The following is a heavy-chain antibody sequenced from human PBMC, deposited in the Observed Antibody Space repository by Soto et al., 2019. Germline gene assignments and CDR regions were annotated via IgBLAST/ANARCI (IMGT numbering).Heavy chain of an antibody. CDR2: IIPIFGTA. Sequence: QVQLVQSGAEVKKPGSSVKVSCKASGVTFSSYAISWVRQAPGQGLEWMGGIIPIFGTANYAQKFQGRVTITADESTSKACMELSSLRSEDTAVYYCARGEGVYAVTPKNGMDVWGQGTTVTVSS. J-gene: IGHJ6*02. CDR3: ARGEGVYAVTPKNGMDV. CDR1: GVTFSSYA. V-gene: IGHV1-69*01. D-gene: IGHD4-17*01.